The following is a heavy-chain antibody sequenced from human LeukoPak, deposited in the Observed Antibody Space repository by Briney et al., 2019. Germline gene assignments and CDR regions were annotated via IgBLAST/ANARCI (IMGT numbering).Heavy chain of an antibody. CDR2: IYSGGST. Sequence: PGGSLRVSCAASGFTVSSSYMSWVRQAPGKGLECVSVIYSGGSTYYADSVKGRFTMSRDNSKNTLYLQMNSLRAEDTAVYYCATEGQYYDSSGYPTWTFDSWGQGTLVTVSS. J-gene: IGHJ4*02. V-gene: IGHV3-66*02. D-gene: IGHD3-22*01. CDR3: ATEGQYYDSSGYPTWTFDS. CDR1: GFTVSSSY.